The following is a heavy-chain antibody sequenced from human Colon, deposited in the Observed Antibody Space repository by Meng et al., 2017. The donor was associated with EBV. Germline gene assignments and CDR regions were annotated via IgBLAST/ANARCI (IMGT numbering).Heavy chain of an antibody. J-gene: IGHJ4*02. D-gene: IGHD6-19*01. CDR1: GYTFTRYP. CDR2: ISTNTGNP. V-gene: IGHV7-4-1*02. CDR3: GTLKYTSGFYGPAY. Sequence: QGQRVPSGSELKKPGASVKVSCKASGYTFTRYPMNWVRQAPGQGLEWMGWISTNTGNPTYAQGFTGRFVFSVDTSVSAAYLQISSLKAEDTAVYYCGTLKYTSGFYGPAYWGQGALVTVSS.